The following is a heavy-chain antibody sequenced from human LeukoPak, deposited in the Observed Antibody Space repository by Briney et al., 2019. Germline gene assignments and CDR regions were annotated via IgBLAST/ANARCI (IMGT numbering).Heavy chain of an antibody. D-gene: IGHD3-22*01. CDR3: ASISLVVVTLRDY. Sequence: SETLSLTCTVSGDSMTSTSHFWDWIRQPPGKGLEWIGSIYYRGSTYFNPSLKSRVTISVDTSKNQFSLNLRSVNAADTAVYYCASISLVVVTLRDYWGQGTLVTVSS. J-gene: IGHJ4*02. CDR2: IYYRGST. V-gene: IGHV4-39*07. CDR1: GDSMTSTSHF.